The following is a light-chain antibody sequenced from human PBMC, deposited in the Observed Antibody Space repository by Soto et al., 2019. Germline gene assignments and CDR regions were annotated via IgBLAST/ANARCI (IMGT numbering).Light chain of an antibody. CDR2: AAS. CDR3: QQYNNCPLT. CDR1: QSVNSN. V-gene: IGKV3-15*01. Sequence: EIVITQSPATLSVSPGEGVTLSCRASQSVNSNLAWYKQKPGQGPRLLIYAASTRATDISARFSGSGSGTEFTLTISSLQSEDFAVYYCQQYNNCPLTFGGGTKVEMK. J-gene: IGKJ4*01.